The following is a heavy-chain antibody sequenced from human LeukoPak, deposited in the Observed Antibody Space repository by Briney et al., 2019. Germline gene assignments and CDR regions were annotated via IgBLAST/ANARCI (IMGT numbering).Heavy chain of an antibody. CDR2: IYTSGST. CDR1: GGSISSGSYY. V-gene: IGHV4-61*02. D-gene: IGHD3-22*01. Sequence: SETLSLTCTVSGGSISSGSYYWSWIRRPAGKGLECIGRIYTSGSTNYNPSLKSRVTISVDTSKNQFSLKLSSVTAADTAVYFCARGSDYYDTSGQFDPWGQGTLVTVSS. CDR3: ARGSDYYDTSGQFDP. J-gene: IGHJ5*02.